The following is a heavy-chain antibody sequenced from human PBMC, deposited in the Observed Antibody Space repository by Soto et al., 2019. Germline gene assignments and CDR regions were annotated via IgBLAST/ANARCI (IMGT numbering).Heavy chain of an antibody. CDR1: GFTFSDYY. Sequence: GGSLRLSCAASGFTFSDYYMSWIRQAPGKGLEWVSYISSSGSTIYYADSVKGRFTISRDNAKNSLYLQMNSLRAEDTAVYYCARDGGRNLYSIDLIDYWGQGTLVTVSS. CDR3: ARDGGRNLYSIDLIDY. CDR2: ISSSGSTI. V-gene: IGHV3-11*01. J-gene: IGHJ4*02. D-gene: IGHD1-1*01.